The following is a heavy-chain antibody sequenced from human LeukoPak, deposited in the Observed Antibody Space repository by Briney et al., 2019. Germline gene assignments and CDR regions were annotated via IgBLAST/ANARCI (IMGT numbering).Heavy chain of an antibody. CDR2: ISGNGGST. V-gene: IGHV3-23*01. J-gene: IGHJ4*02. Sequence: GGSLRLSCAASGFSFSTYAMSWVRQAPGKGLEWVSSISGNGGSTYYADSVKGRFTISRDNSNNTLHLHLHSLRADDTAVYYCAKDGLWLGESQYYFEYWGQGTLVTVSS. CDR1: GFSFSTYA. D-gene: IGHD3-10*01. CDR3: AKDGLWLGESQYYFEY.